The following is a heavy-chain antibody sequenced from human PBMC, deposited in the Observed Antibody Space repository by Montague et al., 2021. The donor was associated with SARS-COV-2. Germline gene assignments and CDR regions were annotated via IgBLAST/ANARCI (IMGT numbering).Heavy chain of an antibody. J-gene: IGHJ4*02. D-gene: IGHD3-16*01. CDR2: INQSGRT. CDR1: GGSFSGYY. Sequence: SETLSLTCAVYGGSFSGYYWSWIRQPPEKGLEWIGEINQSGRTNNNPSLKSRVIISVDTSENQFSLKLSSVTAADTAVYYCARRGRSDWGVTVSAELDYWGQGILVTVSS. CDR3: ARRGRSDWGVTVSAELDY. V-gene: IGHV4-34*01.